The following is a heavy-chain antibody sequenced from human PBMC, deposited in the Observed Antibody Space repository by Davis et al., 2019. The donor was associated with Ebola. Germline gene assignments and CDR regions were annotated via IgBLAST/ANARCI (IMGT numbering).Heavy chain of an antibody. CDR3: ARDRVITFGGVIVNHYGMDV. CDR1: GGSISSGDYY. Sequence: SETLSLTCTVSGGSISSGDYYWSWIRQPPGKGLEWIGEINHSGSTNYNPSLKSRVTISVDTSKNQFSLKLSSVTAADTTVYYCARDRVITFGGVIVNHYGMDVWGQGTTATVSS. V-gene: IGHV4-39*07. D-gene: IGHD3-16*02. CDR2: INHSGST. J-gene: IGHJ6*02.